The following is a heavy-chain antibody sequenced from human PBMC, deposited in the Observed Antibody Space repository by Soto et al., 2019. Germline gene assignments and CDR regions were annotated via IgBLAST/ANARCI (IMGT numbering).Heavy chain of an antibody. CDR3: AKDQRVTGYSYGGKYNGFDP. Sequence: GGSLRLSCAASGFTFSSYAMNWVRQAPGKGLEWVSVISGSGGRTYYADSVKGRFTISRDNSKNTLYLQMNSLRAEDTAVYYCAKDQRVTGYSYGGKYNGFDPWGQGTLVTVSS. V-gene: IGHV3-23*01. J-gene: IGHJ5*02. D-gene: IGHD5-18*01. CDR2: ISGSGGRT. CDR1: GFTFSSYA.